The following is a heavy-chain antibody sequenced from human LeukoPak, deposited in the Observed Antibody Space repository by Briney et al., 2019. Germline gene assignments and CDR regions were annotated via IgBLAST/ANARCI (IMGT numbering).Heavy chain of an antibody. Sequence: ASVKVSCKASGGTFSSYAISWVRQAPGQGLEWMGGIIPIFGTANYAQKFQGRVTITADESTSTAYMELSSLRSDDTAVYYCARDGIDIVVVPAANPHFDYWGQGTLVTVSS. D-gene: IGHD2-2*01. CDR1: GGTFSSYA. CDR3: ARDGIDIVVVPAANPHFDY. CDR2: IIPIFGTA. V-gene: IGHV1-69*13. J-gene: IGHJ4*02.